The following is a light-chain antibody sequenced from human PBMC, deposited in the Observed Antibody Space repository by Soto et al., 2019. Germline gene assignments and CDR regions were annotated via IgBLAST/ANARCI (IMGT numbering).Light chain of an antibody. CDR3: QQSFSIPFT. CDR1: QTIGKY. V-gene: IGKV1-39*01. Sequence: DIQMTQSPSSLSATVGDSVTIXXRASQTIGKYLNWYPQQPGKVPKLXIYDASYLQSGVPSRFSGRESGTDFTLNISDLRPEDLATYYCQQSFSIPFTCGPGTKVDI. J-gene: IGKJ3*01. CDR2: DAS.